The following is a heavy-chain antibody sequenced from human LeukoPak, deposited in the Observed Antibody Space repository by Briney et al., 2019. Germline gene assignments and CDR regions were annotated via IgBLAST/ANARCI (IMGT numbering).Heavy chain of an antibody. D-gene: IGHD1-26*01. J-gene: IGHJ6*03. CDR2: FDPEDGET. CDR3: ATGAPRGSYLAYYYYMDV. V-gene: IGHV1-24*01. CDR1: GYTLTELS. Sequence: GASVKVSCKVSGYTLTELSMHWVRQAPGRGLEWMGGFDPEDGETIYAQKFQGRVTMTEDTSTDTAYMELSSLRSEDTAVYYCATGAPRGSYLAYYYYMDVWGKGTTVTVSS.